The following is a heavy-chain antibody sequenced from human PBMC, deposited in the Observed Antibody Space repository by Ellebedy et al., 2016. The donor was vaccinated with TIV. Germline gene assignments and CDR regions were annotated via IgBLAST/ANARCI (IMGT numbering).Heavy chain of an antibody. J-gene: IGHJ6*02. CDR2: MDQDGSHI. D-gene: IGHD6-25*01. CDR1: GFTFRTYW. Sequence: GGPLRLSXAASGFTFRTYWMNWVRQAPGKRLEWVTNMDQDGSHIYYVHSVKGRFTISRDNAKNSLYLQLNGLTTDDTAVYYCARGAARGIYYYYGMDVWGQGTTVTVSS. V-gene: IGHV3-7*01. CDR3: ARGAARGIYYYYGMDV.